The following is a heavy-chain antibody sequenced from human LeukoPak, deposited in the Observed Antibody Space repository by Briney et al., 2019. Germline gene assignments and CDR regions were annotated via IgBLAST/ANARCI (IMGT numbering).Heavy chain of an antibody. J-gene: IGHJ5*02. V-gene: IGHV3-9*01. CDR2: ISWNSGSI. CDR3: AKDRYGDYSNWFDP. D-gene: IGHD4-17*01. Sequence: GGSLRLSCAASGFTFDDYAMHWVRQAPGKGLEWVSGISWNSGSIGYADSVKGRFTISRDNAKNSLYLQMNSLRAEDTALYYCAKDRYGDYSNWFDPWGQGTLVTVSS. CDR1: GFTFDDYA.